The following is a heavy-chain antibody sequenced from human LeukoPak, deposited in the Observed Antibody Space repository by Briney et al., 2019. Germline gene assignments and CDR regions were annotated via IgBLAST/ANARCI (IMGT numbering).Heavy chain of an antibody. Sequence: GGSLRLSCAASGFTFSSYWMHWVRQAPGKGLVWVSRINSDGSITSYADSVKGRFTISRDNAKNTLYLQMNSLRVEDTAVYYCARGSKYSSSWYVDYWGQGTLVTVSS. CDR1: GFTFSSYW. D-gene: IGHD6-13*01. CDR3: ARGSKYSSSWYVDY. J-gene: IGHJ4*02. CDR2: INSDGSIT. V-gene: IGHV3-74*01.